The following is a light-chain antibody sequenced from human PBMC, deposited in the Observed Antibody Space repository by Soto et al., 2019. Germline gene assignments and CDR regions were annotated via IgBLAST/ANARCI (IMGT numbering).Light chain of an antibody. CDR2: AAS. Sequence: DIQMTQSPSSVSASVGDRVTITCRASQGINSWLAWYQQKPGKAPKLLIYAASGLQSGVPSRFSGSGSGTDFTLTISSLQPEDFATYYCQRANSFPFAFGTGTTVDIK. J-gene: IGKJ3*01. CDR3: QRANSFPFA. CDR1: QGINSW. V-gene: IGKV1-12*01.